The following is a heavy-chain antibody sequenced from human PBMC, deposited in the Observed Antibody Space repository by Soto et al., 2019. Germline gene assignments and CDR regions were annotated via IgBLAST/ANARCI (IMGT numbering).Heavy chain of an antibody. CDR3: ARQKEITMVRGVGWFDP. J-gene: IGHJ5*02. CDR2: IYPGDSDT. D-gene: IGHD3-10*01. Sequence: PGESLKISCKGSGYSFTSYWIGWVRQMPGKGLEWMGIIYPGDSDTRYSPSFQGQVTISADKSISTAYLQWSSLKASDTAMYYCARQKEITMVRGVGWFDPWGQGTLVTVSS. V-gene: IGHV5-51*01. CDR1: GYSFTSYW.